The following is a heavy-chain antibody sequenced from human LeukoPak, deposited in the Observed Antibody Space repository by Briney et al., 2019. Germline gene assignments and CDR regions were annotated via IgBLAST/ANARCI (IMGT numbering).Heavy chain of an antibody. J-gene: IGHJ4*02. CDR1: GFTFSSYA. V-gene: IGHV3-23*01. CDR3: AKGSLGYCSSTSCYLTDY. Sequence: GGSLRLSCAASGFTFSSYAMSWVRQAPGKGLEWVSAISGSGGSTYYADSVKGRFTISRDNSKNTLYLQMNSLGAEDTAVYYCAKGSLGYCSSTSCYLTDYWGQGTLVTVSS. CDR2: ISGSGGST. D-gene: IGHD2-2*01.